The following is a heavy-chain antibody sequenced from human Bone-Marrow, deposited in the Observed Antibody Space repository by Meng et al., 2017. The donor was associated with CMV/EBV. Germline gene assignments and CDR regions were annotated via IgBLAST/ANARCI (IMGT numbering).Heavy chain of an antibody. V-gene: IGHV3-23*01. D-gene: IGHD1-26*01. CDR2: ITYSGFNT. CDR1: FSTHA. Sequence: FSTHAISCVRQVPGKGLERVSTITYSGFNTYYADSVRGRFTVSRANSENTLYLQMNSLRAEDTAVYYCAKYESGRYSSTPYYLDYWGQGSLVTVSS. CDR3: AKYESGRYSSTPYYLDY. J-gene: IGHJ4*02.